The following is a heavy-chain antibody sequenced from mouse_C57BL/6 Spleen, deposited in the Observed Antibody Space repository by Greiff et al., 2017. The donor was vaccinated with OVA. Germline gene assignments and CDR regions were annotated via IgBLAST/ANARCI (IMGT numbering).Heavy chain of an antibody. Sequence: VQRVESGAELVRPGASVTLSCKASGYTFTDYEMHWVKQTPVHGLEWIGAIDPETGGTAYNQKFKGKAILTADKSSSTAYMELRSLTSEDSAVYYCTRDYGNQGWFAYWGQGTLVTVSA. CDR1: GYTFTDYE. CDR2: IDPETGGT. D-gene: IGHD2-1*01. V-gene: IGHV1-15*01. CDR3: TRDYGNQGWFAY. J-gene: IGHJ3*01.